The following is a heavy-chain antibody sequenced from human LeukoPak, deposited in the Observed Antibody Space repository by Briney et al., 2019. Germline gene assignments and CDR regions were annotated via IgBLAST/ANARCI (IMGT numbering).Heavy chain of an antibody. Sequence: ASVKVSCKASRYTFISYAMNWVRQAPGQRLEWMGWINAGNGNTRYSQNFQGRVTITRDTSASTVYMELSSLRSEDTAVYYCARDRDYGDSEDLLDYWGQGTLVTVSS. CDR1: RYTFISYA. V-gene: IGHV1-3*01. J-gene: IGHJ4*02. CDR2: INAGNGNT. CDR3: ARDRDYGDSEDLLDY. D-gene: IGHD4-17*01.